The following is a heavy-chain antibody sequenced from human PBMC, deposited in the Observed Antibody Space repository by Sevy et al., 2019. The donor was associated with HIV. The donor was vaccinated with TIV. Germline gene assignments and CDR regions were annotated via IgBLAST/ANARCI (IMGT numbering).Heavy chain of an antibody. CDR2: ISGSGYPT. CDR3: AKEGGGYYYDSSGLFDY. D-gene: IGHD3-22*01. CDR1: GFTFSSYA. V-gene: IGHV3-23*01. Sequence: GGSLRLSCAASGFTFSSYAMSWVRQAPGKGLEWVSAISGSGYPTYYTDSVKGRFTISRDNSKNTRYLQMNSLRAEDTAVYYCAKEGGGYYYDSSGLFDYWGQGTLVTVSS. J-gene: IGHJ4*02.